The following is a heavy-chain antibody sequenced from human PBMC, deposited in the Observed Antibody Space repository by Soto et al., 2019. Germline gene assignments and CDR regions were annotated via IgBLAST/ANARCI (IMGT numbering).Heavy chain of an antibody. CDR3: SRDTQALPTSGSAY. V-gene: IGHV3-33*01. CDR1: GFTFSRYG. Sequence: QVQLVESGGGVVQPGRSLRLSCAATGFTFSRYGMHWFRQAPGQGLEWAAVSWHAGSNKYYEDSVKGRITISRDNSKNTRYLQMNILRAEDTAVYYCSRDTQALPTSGSAYWGRGTLVTVSS. D-gene: IGHD3-10*01. CDR2: SWHAGSNK. J-gene: IGHJ4*01.